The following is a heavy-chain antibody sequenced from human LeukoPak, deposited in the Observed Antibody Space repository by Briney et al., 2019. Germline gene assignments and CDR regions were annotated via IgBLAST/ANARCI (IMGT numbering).Heavy chain of an antibody. J-gene: IGHJ4*02. CDR2: INHSGST. CDR1: GGSFSGYY. D-gene: IGHD3-16*01. V-gene: IGHV4-34*01. CDR3: ARAPGKYKVGVMGDY. Sequence: SETLSLTCAVYGGSFSGYYWSWIRQPPGKGLEWIGEINHSGSTNYNPSLKSRVTISVDTSKNQFSLKLSSVTAADTAVYYCARAPGKYKVGVMGDYWGQGTLVTVSS.